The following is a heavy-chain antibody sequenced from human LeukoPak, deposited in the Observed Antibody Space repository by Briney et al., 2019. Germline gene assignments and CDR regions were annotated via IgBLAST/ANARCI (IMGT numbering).Heavy chain of an antibody. D-gene: IGHD2-2*01. V-gene: IGHV1-2*02. Sequence: ASVKVSCKASGYTFTGYYMHWVRQAPGQGLEWMGWINPNSGGTNYAQKFQGRVTMTRDTSISTAYMELSRLRSDDTAVYYCARDHCSSTSCYYTFDPWGQGTLVTVSS. CDR2: INPNSGGT. J-gene: IGHJ5*02. CDR1: GYTFTGYY. CDR3: ARDHCSSTSCYYTFDP.